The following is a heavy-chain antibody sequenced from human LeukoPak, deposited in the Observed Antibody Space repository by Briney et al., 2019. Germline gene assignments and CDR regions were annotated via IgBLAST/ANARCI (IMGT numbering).Heavy chain of an antibody. CDR3: ARARYYGGYMHSNWFDP. CDR1: GYTFTSYG. Sequence: SVKVSCKASGYTFTSYGISWVRQAPGQGLEWMGRIIPILGIANYAQKFQGRVTITADKSTSTAYMELSSLRSEDTAVYYCARARYYGGYMHSNWFDPWGQGTLVTVSS. D-gene: IGHD4-17*01. V-gene: IGHV1-69*04. CDR2: IIPILGIA. J-gene: IGHJ5*02.